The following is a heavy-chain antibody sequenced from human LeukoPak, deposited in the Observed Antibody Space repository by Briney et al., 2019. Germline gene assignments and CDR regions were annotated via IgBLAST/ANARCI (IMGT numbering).Heavy chain of an antibody. D-gene: IGHD4/OR15-4a*01. CDR1: GGSISSYY. J-gene: IGHJ5*02. CDR2: IYYSGST. CDR3: ARCEGGWARLWGGLNWFDP. Sequence: SETLSLTCTVSGGSISSYYWSWIRQPPGKGLEWIGYIYYSGSTNYNPSLKSRVTISVDTSKNQFSLKLSSVTAADTAVYYCARCEGGWARLWGGLNWFDPWGQGTLVTVSS. V-gene: IGHV4-59*01.